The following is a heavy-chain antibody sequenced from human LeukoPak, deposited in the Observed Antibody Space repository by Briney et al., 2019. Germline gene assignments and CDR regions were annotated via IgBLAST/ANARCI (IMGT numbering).Heavy chain of an antibody. Sequence: QPGGSLRLSCAASGFTFSSYAMSWVRQAPGKVLEWVSAISGSGGSTYYADSVEGRFTISRDNSKNTLYLQMNSLRAEDTAVYYCAKMGPSSGCYYFDYWGQGTLVTVSS. D-gene: IGHD6-19*01. CDR1: GFTFSSYA. V-gene: IGHV3-23*01. J-gene: IGHJ4*02. CDR2: ISGSGGST. CDR3: AKMGPSSGCYYFDY.